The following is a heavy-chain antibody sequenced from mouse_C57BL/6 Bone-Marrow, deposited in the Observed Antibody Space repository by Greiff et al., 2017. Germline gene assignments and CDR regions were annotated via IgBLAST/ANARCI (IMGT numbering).Heavy chain of an antibody. V-gene: IGHV5-16*01. Sequence: EVKLMESEGGLVQPGSSMKLSCTASGFTFSDYYMAWVRQVPEKGLEWVANINYDGSSPYYLDSLKSRFIISRDNAKNILYLQMGSLKSEATATYYCARAGGNDGYYVDYWGQGTTLTVSS. CDR2: INYDGSSP. CDR3: ARAGGNDGYYVDY. CDR1: GFTFSDYY. J-gene: IGHJ2*01. D-gene: IGHD2-3*01.